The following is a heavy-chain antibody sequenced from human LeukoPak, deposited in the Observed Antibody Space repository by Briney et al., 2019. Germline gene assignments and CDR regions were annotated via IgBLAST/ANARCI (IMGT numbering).Heavy chain of an antibody. CDR3: ARDTGTKEFDY. CDR2: ISSSGSTI. J-gene: IGHJ4*02. CDR1: GFTFSSYS. Sequence: GGSLRLSCAASGFTFSSYSMNWVRQAPGKGLEWVSYISSSGSTIYYADSVKGRFTISRDNAKNSLYLQMNSLRAEDTAVYYCARDTGTKEFDYWGQGTLVTVSS. V-gene: IGHV3-48*04. D-gene: IGHD1-14*01.